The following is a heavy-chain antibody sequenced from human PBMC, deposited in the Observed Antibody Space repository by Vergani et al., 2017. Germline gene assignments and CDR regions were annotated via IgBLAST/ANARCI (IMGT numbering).Heavy chain of an antibody. CDR1: GFTFSSYS. D-gene: IGHD2-15*01. Sequence: EVQLVESGGGLVQPGGSLRLSCAASGFTFSSYSMNWVRQAPGTGLEWVSYISSSSSTIYYAYSVKGRFTISRDNAKNSLYLQMNSLRAEDTAVYYCARDSQVREVAALYYYYYYGMDVWGQGTTVTVSS. CDR2: ISSSSSTI. CDR3: ARDSQVREVAALYYYYYYGMDV. V-gene: IGHV3-48*01. J-gene: IGHJ6*02.